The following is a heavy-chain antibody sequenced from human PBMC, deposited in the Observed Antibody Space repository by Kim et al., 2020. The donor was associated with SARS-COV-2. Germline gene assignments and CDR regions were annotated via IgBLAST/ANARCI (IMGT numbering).Heavy chain of an antibody. J-gene: IGHJ6*02. CDR1: GFTFSSYS. D-gene: IGHD1-26*01. CDR3: ARDWMAREDYYYYYGIDV. Sequence: GGSLRLSCAASGFTFSSYSMNWVRQAPGKGLEWVSSISSSSSYIYYADSVKGRFTISRDNAKNSLYLQMNSLRAEDTAVYYCARDWMAREDYYYYYGIDVWGQGTTVTVSS. CDR2: ISSSSSYI. V-gene: IGHV3-21*01.